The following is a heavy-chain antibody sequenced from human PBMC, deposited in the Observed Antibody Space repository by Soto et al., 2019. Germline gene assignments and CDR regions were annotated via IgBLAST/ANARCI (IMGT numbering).Heavy chain of an antibody. J-gene: IGHJ6*04. CDR1: GFTVSSKY. D-gene: IGHD2-15*01. V-gene: IGHV3-66*01. Sequence: EVHLVESGGGLVQPGGSPRLSCAASGFTVSSKYMSWVRQAPGKGLEWVSLIQSGGPTYYADSVKGRFTISRDTSENTLHLQMDSLRAEDTAVYYCARDDVLCDGGRCYGVPLDVWAKGPRSPSPQ. CDR3: ARDDVLCDGGRCYGVPLDV. CDR2: IQSGGPT.